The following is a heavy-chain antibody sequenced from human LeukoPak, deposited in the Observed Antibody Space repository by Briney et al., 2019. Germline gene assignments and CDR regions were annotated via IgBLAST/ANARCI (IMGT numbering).Heavy chain of an antibody. Sequence: GESLKISCKGSGYSFSNYWIGWVRQMPGKGLEWMGIIYPGDSNTRYSPSFQGQVTISADKSISTAYLQWTSLKASDTAIYYCARKPLVRDCGGDCEFDYWGQGTRVSVPS. CDR2: IYPGDSNT. CDR1: GYSFSNYW. V-gene: IGHV5-51*01. CDR3: ARKPLVRDCGGDCEFDY. D-gene: IGHD2-21*02. J-gene: IGHJ4*02.